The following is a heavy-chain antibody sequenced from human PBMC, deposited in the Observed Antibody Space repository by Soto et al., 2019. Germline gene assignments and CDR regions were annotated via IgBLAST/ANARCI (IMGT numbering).Heavy chain of an antibody. Sequence: QVQLQESGAGLVKPSETLSLTCTVSGCSIDNYYWSWIRQPPGRGLECIGFIYSSGSTNYNPSVKSRVTISAETSRNQVALKLTSVTTADTAVYYCARGGTGGRTTVTTYAVWGQGTLVTVSS. J-gene: IGHJ4*02. D-gene: IGHD4-17*01. CDR3: ARGGTGGRTTVTTYAV. V-gene: IGHV4-59*01. CDR1: GCSIDNYY. CDR2: IYSSGST.